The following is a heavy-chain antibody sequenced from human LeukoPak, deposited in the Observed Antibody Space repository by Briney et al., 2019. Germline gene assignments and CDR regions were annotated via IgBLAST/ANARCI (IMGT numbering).Heavy chain of an antibody. CDR3: AREEVGYYGSGITYYGMDV. D-gene: IGHD3-10*01. CDR1: LWTFIRYA. V-gene: IGHV1-69*04. CDR2: IIPILGIA. J-gene: IGHJ6*02. Sequence: AVTVSCMACLWTFIRYAISWLRPAACQGLAGMGRIIPILGIANYAQKSQGRVTITADKSTSTAYMELSSLRSEDTAVYYGAREEVGYYGSGITYYGMDVWGQGTTVTV.